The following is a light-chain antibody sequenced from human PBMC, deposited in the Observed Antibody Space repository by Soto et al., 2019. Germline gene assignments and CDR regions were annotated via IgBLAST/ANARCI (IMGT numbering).Light chain of an antibody. CDR2: DVS. CDR1: SSDVGGYNY. Sequence: QSALTQPASVSGSPGQSITISCTGTSSDVGGYNYVSWYQQHPGKAPKLMIYDVSSRPSGVSYRFSGSKSGNTASLTISGRQAEDEADYYCSSYTSSNTRYVFGTGTKLTVL. V-gene: IGLV2-14*01. CDR3: SSYTSSNTRYV. J-gene: IGLJ1*01.